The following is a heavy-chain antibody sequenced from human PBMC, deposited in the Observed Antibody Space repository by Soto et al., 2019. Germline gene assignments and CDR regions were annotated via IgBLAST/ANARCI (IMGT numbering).Heavy chain of an antibody. Sequence: ASVKVSCKASGGTFSSYAISWVRQAPGQGLEWMGGIIPIFGTANYAQKFQGRVTITADESTSTAYMELSSLRSEDTAVYYCAKNRGYSYGYGDLDYWGQGTLVTVSS. V-gene: IGHV1-69*13. J-gene: IGHJ4*02. CDR2: IIPIFGTA. D-gene: IGHD5-18*01. CDR3: AKNRGYSYGYGDLDY. CDR1: GGTFSSYA.